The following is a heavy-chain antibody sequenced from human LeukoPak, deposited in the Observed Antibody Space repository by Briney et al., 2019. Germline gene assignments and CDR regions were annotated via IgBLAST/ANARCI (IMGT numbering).Heavy chain of an antibody. D-gene: IGHD3-9*01. Sequence: ASVKVSCKASGYTFTSYGISWVRQAPGQGLEWMGWISAYNGNTNYAQKLQGRVTMTTDTSTSTAYMELRGLRSDDTAVYYCARADYDILTGYYNYYYYGMDVWGQGTTVTVSS. CDR3: ARADYDILTGYYNYYYYGMDV. CDR1: GYTFTSYG. V-gene: IGHV1-18*01. J-gene: IGHJ6*02. CDR2: ISAYNGNT.